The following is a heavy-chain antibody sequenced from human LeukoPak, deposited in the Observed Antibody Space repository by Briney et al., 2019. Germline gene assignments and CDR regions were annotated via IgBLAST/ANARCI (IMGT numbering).Heavy chain of an antibody. D-gene: IGHD4/OR15-4a*01. CDR1: GFTFSDYA. CDR3: AKDRGYGEHEPFES. CDR2: SAHDEVGK. V-gene: IGHV3-30*18. Sequence: GGSLRLSCVGSGFTFSDYAIHWVRQAPGKGLEWVAVSAHDEVGKQFADSVKGRFTLSRDNSRDSVHLQMNRLRDEDTAVYYCAKDRGYGEHEPFESWGQGSLVTVSS. J-gene: IGHJ4*02.